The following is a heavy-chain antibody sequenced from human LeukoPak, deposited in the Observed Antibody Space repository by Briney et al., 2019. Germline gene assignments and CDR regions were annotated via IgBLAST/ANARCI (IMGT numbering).Heavy chain of an antibody. V-gene: IGHV4-38-2*02. J-gene: IGHJ6*03. CDR2: IYHSGST. D-gene: IGHD2-2*01. CDR3: ARDIRAYCSSTSCYYYYYMDV. CDR1: GYSISSGYY. Sequence: PSETLSLTCTVSGYSISSGYYWGWIRQPPGKGLGCIGSIYHSGSTYYSPSLKSRVTISVDTSKNQFSLKLSSVTAADTAVYYCARDIRAYCSSTSCYYYYYMDVWGKGTTVTVSS.